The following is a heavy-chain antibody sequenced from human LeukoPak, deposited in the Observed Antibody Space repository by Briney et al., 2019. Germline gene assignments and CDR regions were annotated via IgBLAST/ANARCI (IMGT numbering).Heavy chain of an antibody. CDR1: GFTFSSHA. CDR2: ISGSGGST. Sequence: PGGSLRLSCAASGFTFSSHAMSWVRQAPGKGLEWVSTISGSGGSTYYADSVKGRFTISRDNSKNTLYLQMNSLRPEDTAVYFCAKVSLGTAMTSWGQGTLVTVSS. D-gene: IGHD5-18*01. V-gene: IGHV3-23*01. CDR3: AKVSLGTAMTS. J-gene: IGHJ5*02.